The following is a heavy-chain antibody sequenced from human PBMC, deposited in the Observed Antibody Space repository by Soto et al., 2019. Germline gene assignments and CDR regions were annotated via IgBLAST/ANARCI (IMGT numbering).Heavy chain of an antibody. CDR2: ITVGNGNS. V-gene: IGHV1-3*01. CDR3: ARDETYASGWYNKTTYTLDV. J-gene: IGHJ6*02. D-gene: IGHD6-19*01. CDR1: GYTFVNYA. Sequence: ASVKVSCKASGYTFVNYAMHWVRQAPGQRLEWVGWITVGNGNSRYSENLRGRVAFTRDTSASTAYMELSSLRSEDTSVYYCARDETYASGWYNKTTYTLDVWGQGTTVTVSS.